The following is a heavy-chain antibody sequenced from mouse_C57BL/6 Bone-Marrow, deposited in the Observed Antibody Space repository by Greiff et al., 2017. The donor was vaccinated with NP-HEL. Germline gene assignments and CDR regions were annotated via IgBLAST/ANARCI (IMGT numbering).Heavy chain of an antibody. CDR2: IHPNSGST. CDR1: GYTFTSYW. J-gene: IGHJ1*03. CDR3: ARGTYGSFYWYFDV. V-gene: IGHV1-64*01. D-gene: IGHD1-1*01. Sequence: QVQLQQPGAELVKPGASVKLSCKASGYTFTSYWMHWVKQRPGQGLEWIGMIHPNSGSTNYNEKFKSKATLTVDKSSSTAYMQLSSLTSEDSAVDYCARGTYGSFYWYFDVWGTGTTGTVSS.